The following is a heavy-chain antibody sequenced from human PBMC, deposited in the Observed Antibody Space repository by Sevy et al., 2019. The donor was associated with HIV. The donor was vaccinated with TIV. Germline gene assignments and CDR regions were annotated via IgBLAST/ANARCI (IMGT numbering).Heavy chain of an antibody. J-gene: IGHJ6*02. Sequence: GGSLRLSCAASGFTFSDYFMSWIRQAPGKGLEWISYISLSGSTIYYADSVKGRFTISRDNAKNSLYLQMNSLRAEDTAVYYCARENRHCTNGICYGYYGMDVRGQGTTVTVSS. D-gene: IGHD2-8*01. CDR2: ISLSGSTI. CDR1: GFTFSDYF. V-gene: IGHV3-11*01. CDR3: ARENRHCTNGICYGYYGMDV.